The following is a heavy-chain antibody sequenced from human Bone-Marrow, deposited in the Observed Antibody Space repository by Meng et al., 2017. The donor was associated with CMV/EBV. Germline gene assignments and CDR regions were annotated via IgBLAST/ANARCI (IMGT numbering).Heavy chain of an antibody. Sequence: SETLSLTCTVSGGSISSYYWSWIRQPPGKGLEWIGYIYYSGSTNYNPSLKSRVTISVDTSKNQFSLKLSSVTAADTAVYYGARGRGRRVNWFDPWGQGTLVTVSS. CDR1: GGSISSYY. D-gene: IGHD6-6*01. CDR3: ARGRGRRVNWFDP. V-gene: IGHV4-59*01. J-gene: IGHJ5*02. CDR2: IYYSGST.